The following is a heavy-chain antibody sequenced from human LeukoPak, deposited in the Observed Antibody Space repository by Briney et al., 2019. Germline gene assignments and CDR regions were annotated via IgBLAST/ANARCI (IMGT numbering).Heavy chain of an antibody. V-gene: IGHV4-59*11. CDR2: IYYSGST. Sequence: PSETLSLTCTVSGGSISSHYWSWIRQPPGKGLEWIGYIYYSGSTNYNPSLKSRVTIPVDTSKNQFSLKLSSVTAADTAVYYCARDSSAWGQGTLVTVSS. J-gene: IGHJ4*02. CDR3: ARDSSA. D-gene: IGHD2-2*01. CDR1: GGSISSHY.